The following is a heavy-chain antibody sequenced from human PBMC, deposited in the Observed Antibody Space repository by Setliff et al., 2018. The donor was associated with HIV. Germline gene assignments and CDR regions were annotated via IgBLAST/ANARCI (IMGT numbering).Heavy chain of an antibody. CDR1: GYTFSNYA. CDR3: ARDPRDCGNGVCYYLDS. J-gene: IGHJ4*02. Sequence: SVKVSCKASGYTFSNYAFSWVRQAPGQGLEWMGRIIPIFDTTNYAQKFQGRVTMTADKSTDTAYMELSRLRSEDTAMYYCARDPRDCGNGVCYYLDSWGQGTLVTV. CDR2: IIPIFDTT. D-gene: IGHD2-8*01. V-gene: IGHV1-69*06.